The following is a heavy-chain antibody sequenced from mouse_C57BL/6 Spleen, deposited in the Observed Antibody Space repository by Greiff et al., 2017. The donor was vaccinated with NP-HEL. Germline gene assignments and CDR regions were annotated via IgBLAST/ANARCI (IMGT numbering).Heavy chain of an antibody. V-gene: IGHV5-9-1*02. CDR3: TRDSLYGNFSYAMDY. D-gene: IGHD2-1*01. Sequence: EVMLVESGEGLVKPGGSLKLSCAASGFTFSSYAMSWVRQTPEKRLEWVAYISSGGDYIYYADTVKGRFTISRDNARNTLYLQMSSLKSEDTAMYYCTRDSLYGNFSYAMDYWGQGTSVTVSS. J-gene: IGHJ4*01. CDR2: ISSGGDYI. CDR1: GFTFSSYA.